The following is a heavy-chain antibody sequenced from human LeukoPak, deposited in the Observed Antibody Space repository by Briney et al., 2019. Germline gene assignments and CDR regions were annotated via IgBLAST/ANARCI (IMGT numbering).Heavy chain of an antibody. J-gene: IGHJ4*02. CDR2: ISAYNGNT. CDR3: ARMNYDSSGYPGVYFDY. Sequence: ASVKVSCKASGYTFTSYGISWVRQAPGQGLEWMGWISAYNGNTNYAQKLQGSVTMTTDTSTSTAYMELRSLRSDDTAVYYCARMNYDSSGYPGVYFDYWGQGTLVTVSS. D-gene: IGHD3-22*01. V-gene: IGHV1-18*01. CDR1: GYTFTSYG.